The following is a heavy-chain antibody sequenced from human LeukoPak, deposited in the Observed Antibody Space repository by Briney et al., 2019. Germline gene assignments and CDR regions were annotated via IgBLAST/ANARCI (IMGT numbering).Heavy chain of an antibody. CDR3: ARHPRSCTGTGTCYSWFDA. D-gene: IGHD2-15*01. V-gene: IGHV4-59*08. CDR1: GGSLSSYY. CDR2: IYSSGST. Sequence: SETLSLTCSVSGGSLSSYYWSWIRQPPGKGQEWIGYIYSSGSTRFNPSLKTRVTISVDTSRNQFSLTVRSVTAADTAMYYCARHPRSCTGTGTCYSWFDASGQGTLVTVSS. J-gene: IGHJ5*02.